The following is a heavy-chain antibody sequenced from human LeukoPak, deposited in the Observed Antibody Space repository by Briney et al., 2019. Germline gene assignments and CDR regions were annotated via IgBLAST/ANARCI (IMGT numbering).Heavy chain of an antibody. CDR3: AGTLAGPNWFDT. CDR1: GGSIISYY. CDR2: IYYSGST. V-gene: IGHV4-59*08. D-gene: IGHD6-13*01. Sequence: SETLSLTCAVSGGSIISYYWSWIRQPPGKGLEWIGYIYYSGSTKYNPSLKSRVSISVDTPKNHFSLKLSSVTAADAAVYYCAGTLAGPNWFDTWGQGTQVTVSS. J-gene: IGHJ5*02.